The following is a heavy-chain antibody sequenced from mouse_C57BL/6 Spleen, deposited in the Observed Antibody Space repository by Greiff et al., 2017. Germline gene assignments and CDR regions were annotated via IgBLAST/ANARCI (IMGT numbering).Heavy chain of an antibody. V-gene: IGHV5-9*01. CDR3: ARHGYDYAMDY. CDR2: ISGGGGNT. J-gene: IGHJ4*01. Sequence: EVQGVESGGGLVKPGGSLKLSCAASGFTFSSYTMSWVRQTPEKRLEWVATISGGGGNTYYPDSVKGRFTISRDNAKNTLYLQMSSLRSEDTALYYCARHGYDYAMDYWGQGTSVTVSA. D-gene: IGHD2-2*01. CDR1: GFTFSSYT.